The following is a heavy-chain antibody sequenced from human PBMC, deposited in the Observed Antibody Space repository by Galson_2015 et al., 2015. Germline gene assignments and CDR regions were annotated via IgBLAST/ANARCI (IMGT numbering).Heavy chain of an antibody. V-gene: IGHV3-49*03. CDR2: IKSKAYGGTT. CDR3: ARRYCTGGSCYFNNFDY. D-gene: IGHD2-15*01. CDR1: GFTFGDYA. Sequence: SLRLSCAASGFTFGDYAMSWFRQAPGKGLEWVGFIKSKAYGGTTEYAASVEGRFTISRDDSKSIAYLQVNSLKTGDTAVYYCARRYCTGGSCYFNNFDYWGQGTPVTVSS. J-gene: IGHJ4*02.